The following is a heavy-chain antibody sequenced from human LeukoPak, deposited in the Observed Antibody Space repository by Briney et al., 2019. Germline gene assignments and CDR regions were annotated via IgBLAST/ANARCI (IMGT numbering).Heavy chain of an antibody. CDR3: ARVLGGSGSYSYFDY. D-gene: IGHD3-10*01. V-gene: IGHV3-48*04. CDR2: ISSSGSTI. CDR1: GFTFSSYG. Sequence: GGSLRLSCAASGFTFSSYGMSWVRQAPGKGLEWVSYISSSGSTIYYADSVKGRFTISRDNAKNPLYLQMNSLRAEDTAVYYCARVLGGSGSYSYFDYWGQGTLVTVSS. J-gene: IGHJ4*02.